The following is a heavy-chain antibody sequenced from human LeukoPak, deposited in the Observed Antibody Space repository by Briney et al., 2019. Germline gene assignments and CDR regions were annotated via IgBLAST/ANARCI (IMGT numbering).Heavy chain of an antibody. CDR3: ARREYDFWSGYNAPFDY. D-gene: IGHD3-3*01. V-gene: IGHV4-39*01. Sequence: SETLSLTCTVSGGSISSSSYYWGWIRQPPGKGLEWIGSIYYSGSTYYNPSLKSRVTISVDTSKNQFSLKLSSVTAADTAVYYCARREYDFWSGYNAPFDYWGQGTLVTVSS. J-gene: IGHJ4*02. CDR1: GGSISSSSYY. CDR2: IYYSGST.